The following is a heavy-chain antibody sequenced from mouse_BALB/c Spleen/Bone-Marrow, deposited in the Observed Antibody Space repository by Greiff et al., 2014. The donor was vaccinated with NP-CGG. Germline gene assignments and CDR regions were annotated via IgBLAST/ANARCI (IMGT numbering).Heavy chain of an antibody. J-gene: IGHJ4*01. V-gene: IGHV1-9*01. CDR3: ARAYYVNYDAMDY. Sequence: VQLQQSGAELMKPGASMKISCKATGYTFSSYWIEWVKQRPGHGLEWIGEILPGSGSTNYNERFKGKTTFTADTSSNTAYIQLSSLTSEDSAVYYCARAYYVNYDAMDYWGQGTSVTVSS. CDR1: GYTFSSYW. D-gene: IGHD2-10*01. CDR2: ILPGSGST.